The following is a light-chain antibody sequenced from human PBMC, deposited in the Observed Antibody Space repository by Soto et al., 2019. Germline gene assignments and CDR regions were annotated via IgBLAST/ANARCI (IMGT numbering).Light chain of an antibody. Sequence: DIQKTQSPSSLSASIGDGVTITCRASQSINTYLNWYQQKPGKAPKLLISAASNLQTGVPSRFSGSGSGTDFTLTISSLQPEDFAIYYCQQSFSTLLITFGQGTRLEIK. CDR3: QQSFSTLLIT. V-gene: IGKV1-39*01. CDR2: AAS. J-gene: IGKJ5*01. CDR1: QSINTY.